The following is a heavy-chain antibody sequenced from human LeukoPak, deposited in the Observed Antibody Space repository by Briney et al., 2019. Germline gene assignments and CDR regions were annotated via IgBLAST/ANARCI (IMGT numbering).Heavy chain of an antibody. CDR2: IYYSGST. J-gene: IGHJ4*02. Sequence: SETLSLTCTVSGASISSYYWSWIRQPPGKGLEWIGYIYYSGSTNYKPSLKSRVTISVDTSKNQFSLKVSSVTAADTAVYYCARAKHLREGYSLDYWGQGTLVTVSS. V-gene: IGHV4-59*01. CDR3: ARAKHLREGYSLDY. CDR1: GASISSYY. D-gene: IGHD5-24*01.